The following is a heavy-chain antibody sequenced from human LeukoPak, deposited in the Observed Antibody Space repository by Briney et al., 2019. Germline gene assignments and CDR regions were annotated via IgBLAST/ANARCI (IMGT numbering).Heavy chain of an antibody. CDR2: INEDGSET. J-gene: IGHJ4*02. V-gene: IGHV3-7*01. D-gene: IGHD5-24*01. CDR3: TRDRGWQQFDY. CDR1: AFTFSDYW. Sequence: GGSLRLSCAASAFTFSDYWMTWVRQTPGKGLERVANINEDGSETYYVDSVRGRFTISRDNAKNSLYLQMSSLRDDDTAVYYCTRDRGWQQFDYWGQGTLVTVSS.